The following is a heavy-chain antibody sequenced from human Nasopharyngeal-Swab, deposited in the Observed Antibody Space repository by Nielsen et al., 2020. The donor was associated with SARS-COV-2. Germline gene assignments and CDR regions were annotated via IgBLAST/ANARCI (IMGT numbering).Heavy chain of an antibody. V-gene: IGHV2-5*02. Sequence: SGPTLVQPTQTLTLTCTFSGFSLYTTGVAVGWVRQPPGKALEWLAVIFWDDDKRYSPSVNDKVAITRGTSQNQVVLTITNMDPVDTATYYCAHRRELGFYFDNWGQGILVTVSS. CDR1: GFSLYTTGVA. J-gene: IGHJ4*02. D-gene: IGHD3-16*01. CDR2: IFWDDDK. CDR3: AHRRELGFYFDN.